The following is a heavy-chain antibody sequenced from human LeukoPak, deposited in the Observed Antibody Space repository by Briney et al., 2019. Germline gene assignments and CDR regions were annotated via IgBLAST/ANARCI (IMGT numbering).Heavy chain of an antibody. Sequence: SETLSLTCTVSGGSISSSSYHWGWIRQPPGKGLEWIGYINYRGSTYYNPSLKSRVTMSVDTSKNQFSLKLSSVTAADTAVYYCARVEGYDYGDYWGQGTLVTVSS. CDR2: INYRGST. D-gene: IGHD3-16*01. CDR1: GGSISSSSYH. V-gene: IGHV4-39*07. CDR3: ARVEGYDYGDY. J-gene: IGHJ4*02.